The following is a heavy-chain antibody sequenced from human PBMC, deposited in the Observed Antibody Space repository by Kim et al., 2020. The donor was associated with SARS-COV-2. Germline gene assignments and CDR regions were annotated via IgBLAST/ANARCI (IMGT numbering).Heavy chain of an antibody. CDR3: ARAATAGTPRGYFQH. CDR1: GGSFSGYY. Sequence: SETLSLTCAVYGGSFSGYYWNWIRQPPGKGLEWIGEINHSGSTNYNPSLKSRVTISVDTSKNQFSLKLSSVTAADTDVYYCARAATAGTPRGYFQHWGQG. D-gene: IGHD6-19*01. CDR2: INHSGST. V-gene: IGHV4-34*01. J-gene: IGHJ1*01.